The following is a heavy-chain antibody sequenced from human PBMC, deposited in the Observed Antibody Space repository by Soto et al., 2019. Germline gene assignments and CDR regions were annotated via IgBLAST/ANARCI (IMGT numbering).Heavy chain of an antibody. J-gene: IGHJ6*02. V-gene: IGHV4-39*01. CDR2: IYYSGST. Sequence: SETLSLTCTVSGGSISSSSYYWGWIRQPPGKGLEWIGSIYYSGSTYYNPSLKSRVTISVDTSKNQFSLKLSAVTAADTAVYYCARMELYYDFWSGSPFDYYGMDVWGQGTTV. CDR3: ARMELYYDFWSGSPFDYYGMDV. CDR1: GGSISSSSYY. D-gene: IGHD3-3*01.